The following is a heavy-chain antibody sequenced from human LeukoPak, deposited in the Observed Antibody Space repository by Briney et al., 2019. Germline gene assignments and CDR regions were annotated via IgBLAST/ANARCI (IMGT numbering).Heavy chain of an antibody. D-gene: IGHD3-10*01. J-gene: IGHJ5*01. CDR1: GFSFSRYW. V-gene: IGHV3-7*01. CDR3: AKEGAYPIITYDS. CDR2: IKGDGNEK. Sequence: GGSLRLSCATSGFSFSRYWMNWVRQAPGKGLEWVANIKGDGNEKNYVDSVKGRFSISRDNARNSLYLQMDSLRAEDTAVYYCAKEGAYPIITYDSWGQGALVTVSS.